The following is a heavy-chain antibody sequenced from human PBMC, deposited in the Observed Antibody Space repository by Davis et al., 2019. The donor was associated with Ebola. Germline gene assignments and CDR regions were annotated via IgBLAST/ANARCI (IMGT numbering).Heavy chain of an antibody. J-gene: IGHJ4*02. V-gene: IGHV3-74*01. CDR2: INSDGSST. Sequence: HTGGSLRLSCAASGFTFSSYSMNWVRQAPGKGLVWVSRINSDGSSTSYADSVKGRFTISRDNAKNTLYLQMNSLKTEDTAVYYCTMYTTVTTRTQFDYWGQGTLVTVSS. CDR1: GFTFSSYS. D-gene: IGHD4-17*01. CDR3: TMYTTVTTRTQFDY.